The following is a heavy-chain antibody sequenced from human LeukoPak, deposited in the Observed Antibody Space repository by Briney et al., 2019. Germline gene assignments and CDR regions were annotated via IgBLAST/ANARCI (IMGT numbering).Heavy chain of an antibody. J-gene: IGHJ3*02. CDR1: GYTFTDYY. Sequence: GASVKVSFNASGYTFTDYYMHRVRQAPGQGLEWMGWINPNIGGTNYAQKFQGRVTMTRDTSISTAYMELSRLRSDGTAVYYCARAGIWDYSDSSGYHNAAFDIWGQGTMVTVSS. D-gene: IGHD3-22*01. CDR3: ARAGIWDYSDSSGYHNAAFDI. CDR2: INPNIGGT. V-gene: IGHV1-2*02.